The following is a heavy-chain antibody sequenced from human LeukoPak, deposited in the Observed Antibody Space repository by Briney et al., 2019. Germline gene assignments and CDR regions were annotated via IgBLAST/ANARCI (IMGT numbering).Heavy chain of an antibody. CDR1: GYSFTNYW. Sequence: GESLKISCKGSGYSFTNYWIAWVRQMPGKGLEWMGIIYPGDSDTRYSPSFQGQVTISADKSFSTAYLQLSSLKASDTAMYYCASRMTADYFDLWGRGTLVTVSS. D-gene: IGHD2-21*02. CDR3: ASRMTADYFDL. CDR2: IYPGDSDT. V-gene: IGHV5-51*01. J-gene: IGHJ2*01.